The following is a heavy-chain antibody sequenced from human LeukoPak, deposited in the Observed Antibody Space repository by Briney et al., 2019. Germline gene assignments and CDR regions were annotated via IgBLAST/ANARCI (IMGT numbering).Heavy chain of an antibody. Sequence: SETLSLTCTVSGYSISSGYYWGWIRQPPGKGLEWIGSIYHSGSTHYNPSLKSRVTISVDTSKNQFSLKLSSVTAADTAVYYCARGPYGSGSFLWGQGTLGTVSS. D-gene: IGHD3-10*01. J-gene: IGHJ4*02. CDR3: ARGPYGSGSFL. CDR2: IYHSGST. CDR1: GYSISSGYY. V-gene: IGHV4-38-2*02.